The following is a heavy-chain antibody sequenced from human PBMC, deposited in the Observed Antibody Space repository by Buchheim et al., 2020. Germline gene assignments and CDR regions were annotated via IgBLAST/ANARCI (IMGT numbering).Heavy chain of an antibody. V-gene: IGHV3-30-3*01. CDR3: ARDGFLENSGSPILDF. D-gene: IGHD3-22*01. Sequence: QVQLVESGRGVVQPGGSLRLSCAVSGFTFSDYAMHWVRLAPGKGLQWVAVISYDGTTKYFGDSARGRFTISRDNSNTMLSLQVISLRGEDTAVYFCARDGFLENSGSPILDFWGQGT. CDR2: ISYDGTTK. J-gene: IGHJ4*02. CDR1: GFTFSDYA.